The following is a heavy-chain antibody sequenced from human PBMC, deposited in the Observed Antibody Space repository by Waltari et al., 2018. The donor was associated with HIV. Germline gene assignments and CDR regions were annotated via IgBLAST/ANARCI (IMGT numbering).Heavy chain of an antibody. CDR3: AKDISSSRGRGMDV. D-gene: IGHD6-13*01. Sequence: EVQLVESGGGLVQPGRSLRLSCAASGFTFDDYAMHWVRQAPGKGLEWVSGISWNSGSIGYADSVKGRFTISRDNAKNSLYLQMNSLRAEDTALYYCAKDISSSRGRGMDVWGQGTTVTVSS. CDR2: ISWNSGSI. V-gene: IGHV3-9*01. J-gene: IGHJ6*02. CDR1: GFTFDDYA.